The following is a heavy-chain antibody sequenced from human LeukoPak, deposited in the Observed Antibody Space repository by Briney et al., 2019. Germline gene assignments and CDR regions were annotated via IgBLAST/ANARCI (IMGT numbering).Heavy chain of an antibody. Sequence: GGSLRLSCAAYGFTFSSYSMNWVRQAPGKGLEWVSYISSSSSTIYYADSVKGRFTISRDNAKNSLYLQMNSLRAEDTAVYYCARDDLSSDGAVYYYYMDVWGKGTTVTVS. J-gene: IGHJ6*03. CDR3: ARDDLSSDGAVYYYYMDV. V-gene: IGHV3-48*01. CDR1: GFTFSSYS. D-gene: IGHD6-6*01. CDR2: ISSSSSTI.